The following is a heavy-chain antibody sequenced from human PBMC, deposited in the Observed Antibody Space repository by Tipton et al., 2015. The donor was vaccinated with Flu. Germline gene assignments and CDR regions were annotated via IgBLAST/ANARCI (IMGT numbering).Heavy chain of an antibody. V-gene: IGHV4-39*01. CDR1: GGSINNSSYY. Sequence: LRLSCTVSGGSINNSSYYWGWIRQPPGKGLEWIGSIYYSGTTYYNPSLKSRVTISVDTSKNQFSLKLTSATAADTAVYYCARIKSGTGWFAPWGQGTLVTVSS. D-gene: IGHD6-25*01. CDR3: ARIKSGTGWFAP. J-gene: IGHJ5*02. CDR2: IYYSGTT.